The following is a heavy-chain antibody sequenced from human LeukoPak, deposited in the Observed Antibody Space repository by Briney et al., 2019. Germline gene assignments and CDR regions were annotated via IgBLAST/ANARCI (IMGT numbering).Heavy chain of an antibody. CDR2: IYYSGST. D-gene: IGHD3-10*01. V-gene: IGHV4-39*01. J-gene: IGHJ4*02. CDR3: ARRTPPRNYYGSGSNFDY. Sequence: SETLSLTCTVPGGSISSSSYYWGWIRQPPGKGLEWIGSIYYSGSTYYNPSLKSRVTISVDTSKNQFPLKLSSVTAADTAVYYCARRTPPRNYYGSGSNFDYWGQGTLVTVSS. CDR1: GGSISSSSYY.